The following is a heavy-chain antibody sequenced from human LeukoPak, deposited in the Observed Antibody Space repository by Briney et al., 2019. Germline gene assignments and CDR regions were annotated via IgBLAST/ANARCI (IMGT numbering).Heavy chain of an antibody. V-gene: IGHV3-73*01. Sequence: GGSLRLSCAASGFTFSGSAMHWVSQASGKWLEWGGRIRSKAKSYATAYAASVKGRFTISRNDSKNTAYLQMNSLKTEDTAVYYCTRYWDCSSTSCYKWPFDYWGQGTLVTVSS. D-gene: IGHD2-2*02. CDR2: IRSKAKSYAT. CDR1: GFTFSGSA. J-gene: IGHJ4*02. CDR3: TRYWDCSSTSCYKWPFDY.